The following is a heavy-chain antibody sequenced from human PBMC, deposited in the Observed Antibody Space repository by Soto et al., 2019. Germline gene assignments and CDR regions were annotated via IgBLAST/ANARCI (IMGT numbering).Heavy chain of an antibody. CDR2: IYSGGST. J-gene: IGHJ4*02. D-gene: IGHD6-19*01. CDR3: AGLSFDF. V-gene: IGHV3-66*01. Sequence: EVQLVESGGGLVQPGGSLRLSCAASGFTVSSGYMGWVRQAPGKGLEWVSLIYSGGSTYYADSVKGRFTISRDNSNNTLYLQMNSLRAEDTAVYYCAGLSFDFWGQGTLVTFSA. CDR1: GFTVSSGY.